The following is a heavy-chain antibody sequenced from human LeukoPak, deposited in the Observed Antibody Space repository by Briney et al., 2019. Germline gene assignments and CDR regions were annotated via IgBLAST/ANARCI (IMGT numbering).Heavy chain of an antibody. CDR3: ARTPVAGFDY. V-gene: IGHV4-39*01. D-gene: IGHD6-19*01. CDR1: GGSISSSSYY. CDR2: IYYSGST. Sequence: SETLSLTCSVSGGSISSSSYYWGWIRQPPGKGLEWIGSIYYSGSTYYNPSLKSRVTISVDTSKNQFTLKLSSVTAADTAVYYCARTPVAGFDYWGQGTLVTVSS. J-gene: IGHJ4*02.